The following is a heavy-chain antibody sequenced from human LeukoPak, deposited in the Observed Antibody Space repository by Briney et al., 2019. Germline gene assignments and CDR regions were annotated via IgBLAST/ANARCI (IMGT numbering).Heavy chain of an antibody. V-gene: IGHV3-21*01. CDR1: GFAFYSYT. Sequence: PGGSLRLSCEASGFAFYSYTINWVRQAPGKGLEWVSSISSASSYIYYADSVKGRFTISRDNAKNSLYLQMNSLRAEDTAVYYCARHEGAYDAFDIWGQGTMVTVSS. D-gene: IGHD4/OR15-4a*01. J-gene: IGHJ3*02. CDR2: ISSASSYI. CDR3: ARHEGAYDAFDI.